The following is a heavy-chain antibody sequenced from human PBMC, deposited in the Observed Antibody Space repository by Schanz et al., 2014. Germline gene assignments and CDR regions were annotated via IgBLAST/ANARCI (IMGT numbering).Heavy chain of an antibody. Sequence: VQLVESGGGVVQPGDSLRLSCAASGFTFSSYTMKWVRQAPGKGLEWVSSISSTSTYLYYADSVKGRFTISRDSARNSLYLQMNSLRAEDTAVYYCAREDGTSNTRCFDYWGQGALVTVSS. V-gene: IGHV3-21*02. D-gene: IGHD2-2*01. J-gene: IGHJ4*02. CDR3: AREDGTSNTRCFDY. CDR1: GFTFSSYT. CDR2: ISSTSTYL.